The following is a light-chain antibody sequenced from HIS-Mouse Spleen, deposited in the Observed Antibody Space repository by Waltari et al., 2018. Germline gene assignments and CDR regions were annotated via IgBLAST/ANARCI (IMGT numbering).Light chain of an antibody. CDR1: QILLHSNGYNY. Sequence: DIVMTQSPLSLPVTTGEPASISCRSSQILLHSNGYNYLDWYLQKPGQSPQLLIYLGSNRASGVPDRFSGSGSGTDFTLKISRVEAEDVGVYYCMQALQTPITFGQGTRLEIK. V-gene: IGKV2-28*01. CDR3: MQALQTPIT. CDR2: LGS. J-gene: IGKJ5*01.